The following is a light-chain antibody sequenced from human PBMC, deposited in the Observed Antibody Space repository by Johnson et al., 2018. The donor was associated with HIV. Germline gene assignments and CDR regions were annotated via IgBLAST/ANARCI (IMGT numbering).Light chain of an antibody. V-gene: IGLV1-51*02. CDR2: ENN. J-gene: IGLJ1*01. CDR1: SSDMGHYA. CDR3: GTWDSNLSVGNV. Sequence: QSVLTQPPSVSAAPGQKVTISCSGSSSDMGHYAVSWYQELPGTAPKLLIYENNKRPSGIPDRFSGSKSGTSATLGITGLQTGDEADYYCGTWDSNLSVGNVFGTGTKVTVL.